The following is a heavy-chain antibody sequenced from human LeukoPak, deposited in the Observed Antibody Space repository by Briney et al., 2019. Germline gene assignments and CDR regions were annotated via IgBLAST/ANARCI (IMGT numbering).Heavy chain of an antibody. CDR3: AGEGIVGATDAFDI. V-gene: IGHV4-59*01. CDR2: IYYSGST. D-gene: IGHD1-26*01. Sequence: PSETLSLTCAVYGGSFSGYYWSWIRQPPGKGLEWIGYIYYSGSTNYNPSLKSRVTISVDTSKNQFSLKLSSVTAADTAVYYCAGEGIVGATDAFDIWGQGTMVTVSS. CDR1: GGSFSGYY. J-gene: IGHJ3*02.